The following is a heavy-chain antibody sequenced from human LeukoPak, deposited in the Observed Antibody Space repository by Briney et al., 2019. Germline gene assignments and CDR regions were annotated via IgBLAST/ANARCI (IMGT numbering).Heavy chain of an antibody. Sequence: ASVKVSCKASGYTFTGYYMHWVRQAPGQGLEWMGWINPNSGGTNYAQKFQGRVTMTRDTSISTAYMELSRLRSDDTAVYYCARDSYCSSTSCYLGWSDERDYWGQGTLVTVSS. CDR1: GYTFTGYY. D-gene: IGHD2-2*01. J-gene: IGHJ4*02. V-gene: IGHV1-2*02. CDR3: ARDSYCSSTSCYLGWSDERDY. CDR2: INPNSGGT.